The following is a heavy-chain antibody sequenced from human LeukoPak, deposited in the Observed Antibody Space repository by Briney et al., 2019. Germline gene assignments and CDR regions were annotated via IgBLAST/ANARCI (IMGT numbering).Heavy chain of an antibody. Sequence: SETLSLTCTVSGGSISSYYWSWIRQPPGKGLGWIGYIYYSGNTNYNPSLKSRVTISVDTSKNQFSLKLSSVTAADTAVYYCARLRVAAAGTHYYYGMDVWGQGTTVTVSS. V-gene: IGHV4-59*08. J-gene: IGHJ6*02. CDR3: ARLRVAAAGTHYYYGMDV. D-gene: IGHD6-13*01. CDR1: GGSISSYY. CDR2: IYYSGNT.